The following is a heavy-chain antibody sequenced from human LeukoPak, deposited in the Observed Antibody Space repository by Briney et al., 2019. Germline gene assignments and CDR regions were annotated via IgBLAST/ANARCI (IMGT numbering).Heavy chain of an antibody. CDR1: GFTFSSYW. J-gene: IGHJ3*01. CDR2: VKQEGIEK. CDR3: AAPRGGVVPAAIGAFDL. D-gene: IGHD2-2*01. V-gene: IGHV3-7*01. Sequence: GRSLRLSCGASGFTFSSYWMSWVRQAPGKGLEWVANVKQEGIEKYYVDSVKGRFTISRHNAKNRLYLQMNSLRVEDTAVYYCAAPRGGVVPAAIGAFDLWGQGTMVTVSS.